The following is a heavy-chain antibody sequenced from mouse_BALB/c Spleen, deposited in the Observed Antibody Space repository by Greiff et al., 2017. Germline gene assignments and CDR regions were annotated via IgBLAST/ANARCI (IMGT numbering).Heavy chain of an antibody. D-gene: IGHD2-4*01. V-gene: IGHV1-69*02. Sequence: VQLQQPGAELVKPGASVKLSCKASGYTFTSYWMHWVKQRPGQGLEWIGEIDPSDSYTNYNQKFKGKATLTVDKSSSTAYMQLSSLTSEDSAVYYCARGTMITPWFAYWGQGTLVTVSA. J-gene: IGHJ3*01. CDR1: GYTFTSYW. CDR2: IDPSDSYT. CDR3: ARGTMITPWFAY.